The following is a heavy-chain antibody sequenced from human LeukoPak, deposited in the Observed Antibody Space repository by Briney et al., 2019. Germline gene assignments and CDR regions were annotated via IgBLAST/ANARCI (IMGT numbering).Heavy chain of an antibody. CDR1: GGSISSYY. CDR2: IYYSGST. D-gene: IGHD3-9*01. Sequence: SETLSLTCTVSGGSISSYYWSWIRQPPGKGLEWIGYIYYSGSTNYNPSLKSRVTISVDTSKNQFSLKLSSVTAADTAVYYCARHLPYYDILTGSDASDIWGQGTMVTVSS. J-gene: IGHJ3*02. V-gene: IGHV4-59*08. CDR3: ARHLPYYDILTGSDASDI.